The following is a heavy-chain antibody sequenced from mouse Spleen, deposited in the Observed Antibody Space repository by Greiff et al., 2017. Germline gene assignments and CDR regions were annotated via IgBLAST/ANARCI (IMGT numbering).Heavy chain of an antibody. J-gene: IGHJ2*01. V-gene: IGHV5-9-1*01. CDR1: GFTFSSYA. D-gene: IGHD1-1*01. Sequence: EVMLVESGGGLVKPGGSLKLSCAASGFTFSSYAMSWVRQTPEKRLEWVATISSGGSYTYYPDSVKGRFTISRDNAKNTLYLQMSSLRSEDTAMYYCARQTTVVAPFDYWGQGTTLTVSS. CDR3: ARQTTVVAPFDY. CDR2: ISSGGSYT.